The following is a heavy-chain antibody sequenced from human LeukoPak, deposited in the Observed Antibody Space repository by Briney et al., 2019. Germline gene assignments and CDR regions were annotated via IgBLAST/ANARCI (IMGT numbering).Heavy chain of an antibody. CDR1: GYTFTSYG. V-gene: IGHV1-18*01. J-gene: IGHJ5*02. CDR2: ISAYNGNT. D-gene: IGHD6-13*01. Sequence: ASVKVSCKASGYTFTSYGISWVRQAPGQGLEWMGWISAYNGNTNYAQKLQGRVTMTTDTSTSTAYMELRSLRSDDTAVYYCTREQQLRSWFDPWGQGTLVTVSS. CDR3: TREQQLRSWFDP.